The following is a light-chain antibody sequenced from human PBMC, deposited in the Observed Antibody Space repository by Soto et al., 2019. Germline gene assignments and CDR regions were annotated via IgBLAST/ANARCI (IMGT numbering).Light chain of an antibody. J-gene: IGLJ2*01. CDR3: QSYDSSLSAYVV. Sequence: QSVLTQSPSVSGAPGQRVTISCTGSSSNIGAGYDVHWYQQLPGTAPKLLIYGNSNRPSGVPDRFSGSKSGTSASLAITGLQAEDEADYCCQSYDSSLSAYVVFGGGTKLTVL. CDR1: SSNIGAGYD. V-gene: IGLV1-40*01. CDR2: GNS.